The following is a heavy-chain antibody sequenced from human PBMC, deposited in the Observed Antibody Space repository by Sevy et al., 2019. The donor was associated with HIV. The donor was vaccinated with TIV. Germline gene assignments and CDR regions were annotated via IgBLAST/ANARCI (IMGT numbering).Heavy chain of an antibody. Sequence: SETLSLTCTVSGVSISGYYWSWIRQPPAKGLEWIGYIYYSGRTNYNPSLQGRVSISTDTSKNQFSLKLSSVTAADTAVYSCARALADYYYAMDVWGQGTTVTVSS. CDR2: IYYSGRT. J-gene: IGHJ6*02. CDR3: ARALADYYYAMDV. CDR1: GVSISGYY. V-gene: IGHV4-59*01.